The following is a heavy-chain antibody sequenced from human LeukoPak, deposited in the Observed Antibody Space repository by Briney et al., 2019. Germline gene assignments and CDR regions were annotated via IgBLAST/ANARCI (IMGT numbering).Heavy chain of an antibody. J-gene: IGHJ6*03. Sequence: SETLSLTCAVYGGSFSGYYWSWIRQPPGKGLEWIGEINHSGSTNYNPSLKSRVTISVDTSKNQFSLKLSSVTAADTAVYYCARGSPYCSSTSCYWGGGNYYCYYMDVWGKGTTVTVSS. V-gene: IGHV4-34*01. D-gene: IGHD2-2*01. CDR1: GGSFSGYY. CDR2: INHSGST. CDR3: ARGSPYCSSTSCYWGGGNYYCYYMDV.